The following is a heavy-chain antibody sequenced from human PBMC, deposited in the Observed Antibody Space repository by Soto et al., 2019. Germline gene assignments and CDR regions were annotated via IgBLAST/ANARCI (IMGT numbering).Heavy chain of an antibody. V-gene: IGHV3-33*01. CDR2: IWYDGSEK. CDR3: ARATYYDLNYLNY. J-gene: IGHJ4*02. D-gene: IGHD3-3*01. CDR1: GFTFRSYG. Sequence: GGSLRLSCAASGFTFRSYGMHWVRQAAGKGLEWVAVIWYDGSEKYYADSVKGRFTISRDNSKNTLYLQMSNLKAEDTAVYYCARATYYDLNYLNYSGQGTLVTV.